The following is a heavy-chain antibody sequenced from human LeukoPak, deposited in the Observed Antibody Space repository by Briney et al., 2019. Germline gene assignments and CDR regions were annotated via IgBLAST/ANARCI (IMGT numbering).Heavy chain of an antibody. J-gene: IGHJ6*03. CDR2: ISGSGGST. CDR3: AKFGSSGWLYYYYYMDV. CDR1: GFTFSSYG. D-gene: IGHD6-19*01. V-gene: IGHV3-23*01. Sequence: GGSLRLSCAASGFTFSSYGMSWVRQAPGKGLEWVSAISGSGGSTYYADSVKGRFTISRDNSKNTLYLQMNSLRAEDTAVYYCAKFGSSGWLYYYYYMDVWGKGTTVTVSS.